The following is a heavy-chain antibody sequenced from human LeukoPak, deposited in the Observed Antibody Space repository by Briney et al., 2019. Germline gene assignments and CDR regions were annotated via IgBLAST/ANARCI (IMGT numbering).Heavy chain of an antibody. D-gene: IGHD3-10*01. Sequence: PGGSLRLSCAASGFTFSSYDMYWVRQTTGKGLEWVSAIRTTGETYYLGSVKGRFTISRENAKNSLYLQMNSLRAEDTAVYYCAKDMSVYYGSGSYSDWGQGTLVTVSS. CDR1: GFTFSSYD. V-gene: IGHV3-13*01. CDR2: IRTTGET. CDR3: AKDMSVYYGSGSYSD. J-gene: IGHJ4*02.